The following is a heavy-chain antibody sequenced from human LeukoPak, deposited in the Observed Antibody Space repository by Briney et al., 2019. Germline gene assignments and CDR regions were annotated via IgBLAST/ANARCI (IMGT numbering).Heavy chain of an antibody. V-gene: IGHV1-2*02. CDR1: GYTFTGYY. CDR3: ARDGYCSGGSCLINWFDP. CDR2: INPNSGGT. J-gene: IGHJ5*02. Sequence: ASVKVSCKASGYTFTGYYMHWVRRAPGQGLEWMGWINPNSGGTNYAQKFQGRVTMTRDTSISTAYMELSRLRSDDTAVYYCARDGYCSGGSCLINWFDPWGQGTLVTVSS. D-gene: IGHD2-15*01.